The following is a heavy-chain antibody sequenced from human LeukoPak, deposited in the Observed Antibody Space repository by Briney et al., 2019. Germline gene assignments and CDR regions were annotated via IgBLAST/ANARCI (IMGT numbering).Heavy chain of an antibody. CDR1: GYTFTSYY. CDR2: INPSGGST. D-gene: IGHD6-13*01. J-gene: IGHJ6*03. V-gene: IGHV1-46*01. Sequence: GASVKVSCKASGYTFTSYYMHWVRQAPGQGLEWMGIINPSGGSTSYAQKFQGRVTMTRDTSTSTVYMELSSLRSEDTAVYYCARTRNRIAAAGPLYYYYYMDVWGKGTTVTVSS. CDR3: ARTRNRIAAAGPLYYYYYMDV.